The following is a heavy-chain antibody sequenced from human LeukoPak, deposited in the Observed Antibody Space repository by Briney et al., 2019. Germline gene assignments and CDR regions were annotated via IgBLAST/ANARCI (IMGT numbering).Heavy chain of an antibody. Sequence: LPGGSLRLSCAASGFTFDDYAMHWVRQAPGKGLEWVSGISWNSGSIGYADSVKGRFTISRDNAKNSLYLQMNSLRAEDTAVYYCARVSGTFGELYWGQGTLVTVSS. CDR1: GFTFDDYA. V-gene: IGHV3-9*01. CDR3: ARVSGTFGELY. D-gene: IGHD3-10*01. J-gene: IGHJ4*02. CDR2: ISWNSGSI.